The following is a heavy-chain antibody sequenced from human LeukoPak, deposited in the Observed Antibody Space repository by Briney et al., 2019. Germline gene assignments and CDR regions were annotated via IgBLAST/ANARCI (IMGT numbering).Heavy chain of an antibody. J-gene: IGHJ5*02. CDR1: GGSMRSSNFY. D-gene: IGHD1-1*01. CDR2: INYSGST. Sequence: SETLSLTCTVSGGSMRSSNFYWGWIRQPPGKGLEWIGNINYSGSTYYNPPVKSRVTLSVDVSKNRFSLNLTSVTAADTAVYYCARVPGGALNWFDPWGQGTLVTISS. V-gene: IGHV4-39*01. CDR3: ARVPGGALNWFDP.